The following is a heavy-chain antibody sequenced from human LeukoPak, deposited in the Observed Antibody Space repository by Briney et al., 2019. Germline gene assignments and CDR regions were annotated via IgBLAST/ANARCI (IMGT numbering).Heavy chain of an antibody. J-gene: IGHJ6*03. V-gene: IGHV3-23*01. CDR3: AKVMEGYMDV. CDR1: GFTFSSYA. CDR2: ISGSGGST. D-gene: IGHD3-10*01. Sequence: GGSLRLSCAASGFTFSSYAISWVRQAPGEGLEWVSAISGSGGSTYYADSVKGRFTISRDNSKNTLYLQMNSLRAEDTAVYYCAKVMEGYMDVWGKGTTVTVSS.